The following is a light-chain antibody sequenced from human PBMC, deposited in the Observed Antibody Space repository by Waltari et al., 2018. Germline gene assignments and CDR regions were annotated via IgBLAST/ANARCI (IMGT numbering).Light chain of an antibody. CDR3: QQRSNWPLT. J-gene: IGKJ4*01. CDR1: QSVSSY. CDR2: DAS. V-gene: IGKV3-11*01. Sequence: ELVLTQSPATLSLSPGERATLSCRASQSVSSYLAWYQQKPRQAPRLLIYDASNRATGIPARFSGSGSGTDFTLTISSLEPEDFAVYYCQQRSNWPLTFGGGTKVEIK.